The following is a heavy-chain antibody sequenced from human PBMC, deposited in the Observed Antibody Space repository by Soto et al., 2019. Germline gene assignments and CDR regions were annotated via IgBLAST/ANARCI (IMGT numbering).Heavy chain of an antibody. CDR1: GDTFSFYS. D-gene: IGHD3-10*01. Sequence: QVQLVQSGAEVKKPGSSVRVSCKASGDTFSFYSINWVRQAPGLGREWMGRINPILSMSNYAQRVQGRVTVTADKSPSTAYMELSRLRSDDTAMYYCASSYGSGYRAFDYWGQGALVTVSS. V-gene: IGHV1-69*02. CDR3: ASSYGSGYRAFDY. J-gene: IGHJ4*02. CDR2: INPILSMS.